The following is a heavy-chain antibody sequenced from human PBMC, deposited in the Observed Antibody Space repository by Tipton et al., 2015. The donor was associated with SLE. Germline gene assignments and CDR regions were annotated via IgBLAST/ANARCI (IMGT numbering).Heavy chain of an antibody. Sequence: TLSLTCAVYGGSFSGYYWSWIRQSPGKGLEWIGEVNHSGSTNYNPSLKSRVTISVDTSKNQFSLELSSVTAADTAVYYCATPGYGMDVWGRGPTVTVSS. CDR2: VNHSGST. CDR3: ATPGYGMDV. CDR1: GGSFSGYY. V-gene: IGHV4-34*01. J-gene: IGHJ6*02.